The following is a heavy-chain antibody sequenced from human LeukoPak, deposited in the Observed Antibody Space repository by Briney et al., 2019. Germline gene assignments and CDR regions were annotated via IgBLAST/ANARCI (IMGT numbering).Heavy chain of an antibody. CDR2: IYHSGGS. CDR3: ARDRDSSGLRDFDL. J-gene: IGHJ2*01. CDR1: GYSISNDYY. D-gene: IGHD3-22*01. Sequence: PSETLSLTCVVSGYSISNDYYWGWIRQPPGKGLEWIGNIYHSGGSYYNPSLKSRVTILVDTSKNQFSLKLSSVTAADTAVYYCARDRDSSGLRDFDLWGRGTLVTVSA. V-gene: IGHV4-38-2*02.